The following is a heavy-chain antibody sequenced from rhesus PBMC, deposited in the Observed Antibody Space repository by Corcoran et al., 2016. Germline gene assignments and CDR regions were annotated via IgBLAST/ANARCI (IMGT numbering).Heavy chain of an antibody. CDR3: ARQIFWTGLDY. D-gene: IGHD3-3*01. CDR2: IFGSIGGT. V-gene: IGHV4S7*01. J-gene: IGHJ4*01. Sequence: QVQLQESGPGLVKPSETLSLTCAVSGGSISGGYGWSWIRQPPGKGLEWIGHIFGSIGGTYYNPSLKSRVTISRDTSKNQCSLKLSSVTAADTAVYYCARQIFWTGLDYWGQGVLVTVSS. CDR1: GGSISGGYG.